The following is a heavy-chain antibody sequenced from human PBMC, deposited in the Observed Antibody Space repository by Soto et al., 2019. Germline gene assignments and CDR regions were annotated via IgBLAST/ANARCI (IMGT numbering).Heavy chain of an antibody. CDR1: GYTFTSYD. Sequence: QVQLVQSGAEVKKPGASVKVSCKASGYTFTSYDINWVRQASGQGLEGMGWMNPNSGNTGYAQKCQGRVTMTRNTSLRTAYTELSSRRSEDTAVYSCAREKTSYGMDVWGQGTTVTVSS. CDR2: MNPNSGNT. J-gene: IGHJ6*02. CDR3: AREKTSYGMDV. V-gene: IGHV1-8*01.